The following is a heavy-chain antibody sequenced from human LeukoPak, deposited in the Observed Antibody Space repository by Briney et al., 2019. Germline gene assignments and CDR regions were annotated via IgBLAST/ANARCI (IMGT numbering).Heavy chain of an antibody. CDR2: FSGSGGNT. Sequence: PGGSLRLSCAASGFTFSSYAMSWVRQAPGKGLEWVSTFSGSGGNTYYADSVKGRFTISRDNSKNTLYLQMNSLRAEDTAVYYCARANSAMVKTLDYWGQGTLVTVSS. V-gene: IGHV3-23*01. D-gene: IGHD5-18*01. J-gene: IGHJ4*02. CDR1: GFTFSSYA. CDR3: ARANSAMVKTLDY.